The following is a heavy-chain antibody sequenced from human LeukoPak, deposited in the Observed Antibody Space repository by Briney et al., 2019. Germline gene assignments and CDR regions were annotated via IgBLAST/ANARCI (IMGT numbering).Heavy chain of an antibody. CDR1: GGSISSYY. J-gene: IGHJ4*02. CDR3: ARTTFGVSVRFDY. CDR2: IYYSGST. D-gene: IGHD3-10*02. Sequence: SETLSLTCTVSGGSISSYYWSWIRQPPGKGLEWIGYIYYSGSTNYNPSLKSRVTIPVDTSKNQFSLKLSSVTAADTAVYYCARTTFGVSVRFDYWGQGTLVTVSS. V-gene: IGHV4-59*01.